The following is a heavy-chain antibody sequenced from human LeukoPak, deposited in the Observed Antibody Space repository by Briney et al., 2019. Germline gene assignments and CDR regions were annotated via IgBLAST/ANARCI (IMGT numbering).Heavy chain of an antibody. V-gene: IGHV4-38-2*01. Sequence: SETLSLTCAVSGYSISSGYYWGWIRQPPGKGLEWIGSIYHSGSTCYNPSLKSRVTISVDTSKNQFSLKLSSVTAADTAVYYCAGRSEEYSSSSAYYYYYYMDVWGKGTTVTVSS. D-gene: IGHD6-6*01. J-gene: IGHJ6*03. CDR1: GYSISSGYY. CDR2: IYHSGST. CDR3: AGRSEEYSSSSAYYYYYYMDV.